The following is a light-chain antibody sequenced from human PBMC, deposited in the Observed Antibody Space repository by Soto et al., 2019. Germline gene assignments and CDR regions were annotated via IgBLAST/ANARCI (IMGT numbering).Light chain of an antibody. J-gene: IGKJ4*01. CDR2: SAS. CDR1: QGIATY. Sequence: QLTQSPSSLSASIGDRVTITCRASQGIATYLAWYQQKPGQAPNLLIYSASTLQSGVPSRFSGGGSGIEFTLTISSLQPEDFATYYCQQLNSYPLTFGGGTKVEI. CDR3: QQLNSYPLT. V-gene: IGKV1-9*01.